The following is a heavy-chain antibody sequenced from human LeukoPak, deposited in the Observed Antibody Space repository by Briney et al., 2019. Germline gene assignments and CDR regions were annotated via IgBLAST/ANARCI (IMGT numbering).Heavy chain of an antibody. D-gene: IGHD6-13*01. V-gene: IGHV1-69*06. CDR1: GGTFSSYA. CDR2: IIPIFGTA. Sequence: GASVKVSCKASGGTFSSYAISWVRQAPGQGLEWMGGIIPIFGTANYAQKFQGRVTITADKSTSTAYMELSSLRSEDTAVYYCARVRQQLSRKYYYYYMDVWGKGTTVIVSS. CDR3: ARVRQQLSRKYYYYYMDV. J-gene: IGHJ6*03.